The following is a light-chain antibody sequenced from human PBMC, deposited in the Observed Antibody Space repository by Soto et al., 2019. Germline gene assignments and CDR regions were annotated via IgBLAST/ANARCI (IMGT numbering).Light chain of an antibody. CDR3: QQTYSTLVT. V-gene: IGKV1-39*01. CDR1: QNISVF. J-gene: IGKJ3*01. CDR2: TAS. Sequence: DIQMTQSPSSLSASVGDRVTIACRASQNISVFLNWYQHKAGKAPKLLIYTASSLESGVPSRISGGGSGTEFTLTISSLQPDDFATYYCQQTYSTLVTVCPGTKVDIK.